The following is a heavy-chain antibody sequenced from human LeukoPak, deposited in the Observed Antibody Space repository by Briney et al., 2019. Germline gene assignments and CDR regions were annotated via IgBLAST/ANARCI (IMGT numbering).Heavy chain of an antibody. J-gene: IGHJ4*02. CDR1: GYSFTSYW. CDR2: IYPGDSDS. Sequence: GESLKISWKASGYSFTSYWIGWVRQMPGKGLEWMGIIYPGDSDSRYSPSFQGQVTISADKSISTAYLQWSSLKASDTAMYYCARRWAAASGGFDNWGQGTLVTVSS. D-gene: IGHD6-13*01. V-gene: IGHV5-51*01. CDR3: ARRWAAASGGFDN.